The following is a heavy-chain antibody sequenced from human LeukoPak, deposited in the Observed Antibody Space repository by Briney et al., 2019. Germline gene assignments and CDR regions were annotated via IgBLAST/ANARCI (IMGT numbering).Heavy chain of an antibody. CDR3: ARDQAAAGDY. Sequence: GGSLRLSCAASGFTFSSYSMNWVRQAPGKGLEGVSYISSSRNTIYYAESVKGRFTISRDNAKNSLYLQMNSLRDEDTAVYYCARDQAAAGDYWGQGTLVTASS. CDR1: GFTFSSYS. J-gene: IGHJ4*02. CDR2: ISSSRNTI. V-gene: IGHV3-48*02. D-gene: IGHD6-13*01.